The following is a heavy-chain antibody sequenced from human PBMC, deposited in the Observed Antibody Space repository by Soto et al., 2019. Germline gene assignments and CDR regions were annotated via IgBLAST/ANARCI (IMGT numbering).Heavy chain of an antibody. CDR2: ISYDGSNK. CDR1: GFTFSSYG. CDR3: AKCGGLGTPRGSGTCYCPIDY. Sequence: GGSLRLSCAASGFTFSSYGMHWVRQAPGKGLEWVAVISYDGSNKYYADSVKGRFTISRDNSKNTLYLQMNNLRADDTAMYYCAKCGGLGTPRGSGTCYCPIDYWGQGTPVTVSS. J-gene: IGHJ4*02. V-gene: IGHV3-30*18. D-gene: IGHD2-15*01.